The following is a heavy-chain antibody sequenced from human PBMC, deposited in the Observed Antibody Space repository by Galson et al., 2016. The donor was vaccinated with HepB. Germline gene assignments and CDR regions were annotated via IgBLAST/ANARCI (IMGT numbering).Heavy chain of an antibody. J-gene: IGHJ3*02. CDR2: INDSGST. V-gene: IGHV4-59*08. CDR1: GDSMSTYY. CDR3: ARWTYFYARGGYLAFDI. Sequence: SETLSLTCTVSGDSMSTYYWSWIRQPPGKGLEWLGDINDSGSTNYNPSLKSRVTISIDTSKNQFSLKLRSVPAADMAVYYCARWTYFYARGGYLAFDIWGQGTMVSVSS. D-gene: IGHD3-22*01.